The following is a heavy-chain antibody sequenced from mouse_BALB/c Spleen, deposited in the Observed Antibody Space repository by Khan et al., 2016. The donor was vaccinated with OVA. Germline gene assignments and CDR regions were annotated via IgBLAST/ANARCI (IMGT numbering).Heavy chain of an antibody. CDR1: GYTFTDYA. J-gene: IGHJ2*01. D-gene: IGHD2-3*01. Sequence: VQLKESGPELVRPGVSVKISCKGSGYTFTDYAMYWVKQSHAKSLEWIGLISTYSGNTNYNQKFKGKATMTVDKSSSTAYMELARLTSEYSAIYYCARPAYDGYYDYWGQGTALTVSS. V-gene: IGHV1S137*01. CDR2: ISTYSGNT. CDR3: ARPAYDGYYDY.